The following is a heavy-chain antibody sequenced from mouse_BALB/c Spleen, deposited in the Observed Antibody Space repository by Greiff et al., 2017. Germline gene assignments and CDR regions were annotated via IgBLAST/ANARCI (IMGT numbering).Heavy chain of an antibody. CDR2: ISYSGST. J-gene: IGHJ3*01. CDR3: ARSAGRYDSWFAY. Sequence: VQLKESGPGLVKPSQSLSLTCTVTGYSITSDYAWNWIRQFPGNILEWMGYISYSGSTSYNPSLKSRISITRDTSKNQFFLQLNSVTTEDTATYYCARSAGRYDSWFAYWGQGTLVTVSA. CDR1: GYSITSDYA. D-gene: IGHD2-14*01. V-gene: IGHV3-2*02.